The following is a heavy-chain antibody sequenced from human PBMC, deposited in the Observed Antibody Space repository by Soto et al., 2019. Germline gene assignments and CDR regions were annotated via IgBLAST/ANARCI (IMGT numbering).Heavy chain of an antibody. D-gene: IGHD1-7*01. CDR3: ARYRVTGTHCDY. Sequence: HPXVSLRLSCAASGFTFSRYCMSWVRQAPGKGLEWVANIKQDGSEKYYVDSVKGRFTISRDNAKNSLYLQMNSLRAEDTAVYYFARYRVTGTHCDYWGGESLVAVSS. CDR1: GFTFSRYC. J-gene: IGHJ4*02. CDR2: IKQDGSEK. V-gene: IGHV3-7*01.